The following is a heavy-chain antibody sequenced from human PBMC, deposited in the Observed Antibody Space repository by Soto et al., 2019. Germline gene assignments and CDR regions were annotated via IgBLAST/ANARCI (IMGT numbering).Heavy chain of an antibody. Sequence: SETLSFTCTVSVGSVSSGGYYWSWIRQPPGKGLEWIGYSYYSWGTDYNPSLKSRVTIAVDTSKNQFSLKLSSVTAADTAVYHCPRVSMFSERHTTRTRKEYYFEYWGQGTMVTVSS. D-gene: IGHD1-1*01. J-gene: IGHJ4*02. CDR1: VGSVSSGGYY. CDR3: PRVSMFSERHTTRTRKEYYFEY. V-gene: IGHV4-61*08. CDR2: SYYSWGT.